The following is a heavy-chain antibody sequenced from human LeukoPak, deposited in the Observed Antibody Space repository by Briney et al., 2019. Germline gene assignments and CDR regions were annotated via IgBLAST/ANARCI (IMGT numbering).Heavy chain of an antibody. J-gene: IGHJ4*02. CDR2: IRFDGSNK. CDR3: AKEGAYYFDY. Sequence: AESLRLSCEASGLPFNKFGMHWVRQAPGKGLEWVAFIRFDGSNKYYGDSVKGRITISRDQAKNTVYLQMNSLTVDDTAVYYCAKEGAYYFDYWGQGAVVTVSS. CDR1: GLPFNKFG. V-gene: IGHV3-30*02.